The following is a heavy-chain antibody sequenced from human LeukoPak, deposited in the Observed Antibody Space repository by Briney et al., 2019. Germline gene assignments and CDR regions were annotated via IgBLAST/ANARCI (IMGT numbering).Heavy chain of an antibody. CDR1: GGSISSYY. Sequence: SETLSLTCTVSGGSISSYYWSWIRQPPGKGLEWIGYIYYRGSTNYNPSLKSRVTISVDTSKNQFSLKLSSVTAADTAVYYCARGETYYYDTSGYFIFDYWGQGTLVTVSS. CDR3: ARGETYYYDTSGYFIFDY. V-gene: IGHV4-59*01. J-gene: IGHJ4*02. CDR2: IYYRGST. D-gene: IGHD3-22*01.